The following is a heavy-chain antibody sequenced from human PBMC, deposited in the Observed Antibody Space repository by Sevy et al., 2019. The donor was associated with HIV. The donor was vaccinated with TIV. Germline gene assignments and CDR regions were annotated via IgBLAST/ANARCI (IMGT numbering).Heavy chain of an antibody. Sequence: GGSLRLSCAASGFTFSNAWMSWVRQAPGKGLEWVGRIKSITDGGTTDYAAPVKGRFTISRDDSKTTLYLQMNSLKTEDTAVYYCTTTRDYXDYAGGXDVWGQGTTVTVSS. CDR1: GFTFSNAW. V-gene: IGHV3-15*01. D-gene: IGHD4-17*01. CDR3: TTTRDYXDYAGGXDV. CDR2: IKSITDGGTT. J-gene: IGHJ6*02.